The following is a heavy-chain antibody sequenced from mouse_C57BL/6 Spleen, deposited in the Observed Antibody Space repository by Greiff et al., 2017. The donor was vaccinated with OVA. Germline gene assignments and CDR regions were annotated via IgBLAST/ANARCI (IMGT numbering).Heavy chain of an antibody. Sequence: QVHVKQPGAELVMPGASVKLSCKASGYTFTSYWMHWVKQRPGQGLEWIGEIDPSDSYTNYNQKFKGKSTLTVDKSSSTAYMQLSSLTSEDSAVYYCARCYGSSYYYYAMDYWGQGTSVTVSS. D-gene: IGHD1-1*01. V-gene: IGHV1-69*01. CDR2: IDPSDSYT. CDR1: GYTFTSYW. J-gene: IGHJ4*01. CDR3: ARCYGSSYYYYAMDY.